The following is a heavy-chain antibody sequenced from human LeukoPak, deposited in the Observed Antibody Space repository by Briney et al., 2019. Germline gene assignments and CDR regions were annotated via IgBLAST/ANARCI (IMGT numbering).Heavy chain of an antibody. D-gene: IGHD2-15*01. CDR1: GFTFSSYS. J-gene: IGHJ3*02. CDR2: ISSSSSTI. CDR3: ARDCSGGSCGPYAFDI. Sequence: GGSLRLSCAASGFTFSSYSMNWVRQAPGKGLEWVSYISSSSSTIYYADSVKGRFTISRDNAKNSLYLQMNSLRAEDTAVYYCARDCSGGSCGPYAFDIWGQGTMVTVSS. V-gene: IGHV3-48*01.